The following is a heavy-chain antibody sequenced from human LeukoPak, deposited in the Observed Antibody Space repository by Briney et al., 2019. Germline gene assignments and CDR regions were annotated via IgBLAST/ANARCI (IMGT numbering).Heavy chain of an antibody. CDR3: AREFFSYSSSWYFDY. J-gene: IGHJ4*02. Sequence: SETLSLTCAVYGGSFSGYYWSWIRQPPGKGLEWIGEINHSGSTNYNPSLKSRVTISVDTSKNQFSLKLSSVTAADTAVYYCAREFFSYSSSWYFDYWGQGTPVTVSS. CDR2: INHSGST. V-gene: IGHV4-34*01. D-gene: IGHD6-13*01. CDR1: GGSFSGYY.